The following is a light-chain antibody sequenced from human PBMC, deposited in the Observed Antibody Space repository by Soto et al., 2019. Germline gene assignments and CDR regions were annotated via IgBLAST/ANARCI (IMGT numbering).Light chain of an antibody. V-gene: IGKV3-15*01. J-gene: IGKJ1*01. CDR2: GAS. Sequence: EIVMTQSPATLSVSSGERATLSCRASQSVSSNLAWYQQKPGQAPRLLIYGASTRATGIPARFSGSGSGTEFTLTICSLQSEDFAVYYCQQYNNWRTFGQGTKV. CDR3: QQYNNWRT. CDR1: QSVSSN.